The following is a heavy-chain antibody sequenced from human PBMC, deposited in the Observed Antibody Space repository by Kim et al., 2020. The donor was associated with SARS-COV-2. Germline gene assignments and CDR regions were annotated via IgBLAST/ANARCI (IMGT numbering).Heavy chain of an antibody. Sequence: GGSLRLSCAASGFTFDDYTMHWVRQAPGKGLEWVSLISWDGGNTYYADSVKGRFTISRDNSKNSLYLQMNSLRTEDTALYYCAKDRDSSGYLAWGQGTLVTVSS. CDR3: AKDRDSSGYLA. D-gene: IGHD3-22*01. J-gene: IGHJ5*02. CDR2: ISWDGGNT. V-gene: IGHV3-43*01. CDR1: GFTFDDYT.